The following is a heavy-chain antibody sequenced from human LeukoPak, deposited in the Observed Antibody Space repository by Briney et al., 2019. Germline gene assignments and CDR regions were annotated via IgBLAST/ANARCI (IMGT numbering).Heavy chain of an antibody. Sequence: PGGSLRLSCAASGFTFSSYGMHWVRQAPGKGLEWVAVISYDGNNKYYADSVKGRFTISRDNSKNTLFLQMNSLRAEDTAVYYCAKARSYYDSSGYDYWGQGTLVTVSS. CDR2: ISYDGNNK. J-gene: IGHJ4*02. V-gene: IGHV3-30*18. D-gene: IGHD3-22*01. CDR1: GFTFSSYG. CDR3: AKARSYYDSSGYDY.